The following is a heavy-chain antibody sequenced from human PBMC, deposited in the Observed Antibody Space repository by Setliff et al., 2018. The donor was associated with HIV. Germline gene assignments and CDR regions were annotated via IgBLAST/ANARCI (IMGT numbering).Heavy chain of an antibody. D-gene: IGHD2-15*01. Sequence: GGSLRLSCAASGFIFSSKWMHWVRQVPGKGLVWVSRIDTDGSITSYADSVKGRFTISRDNAKSTLYLQMNNLRAEDTAPYYCATDVAGKYDYWGQGTLVTVSS. J-gene: IGHJ4*02. CDR1: GFIFSSKW. CDR2: IDTDGSIT. CDR3: ATDVAGKYDY. V-gene: IGHV3-74*01.